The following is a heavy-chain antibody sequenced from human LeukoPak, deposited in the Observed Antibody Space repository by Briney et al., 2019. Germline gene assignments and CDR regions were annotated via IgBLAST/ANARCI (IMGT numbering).Heavy chain of an antibody. CDR1: GYTFTSYY. CDR3: ARGRTYYYGSGTYSH. Sequence: ASVKVSCKASGYTFTSYYMHWVRQAPGQGLEWMGWINPNSGGTNYAQKFQGRVTMTRDTSISTAYMELSRLSSDDTAVYYCARGRTYYYGSGTYSHWGQGTLVTVSS. V-gene: IGHV1-2*02. J-gene: IGHJ4*02. D-gene: IGHD3-10*01. CDR2: INPNSGGT.